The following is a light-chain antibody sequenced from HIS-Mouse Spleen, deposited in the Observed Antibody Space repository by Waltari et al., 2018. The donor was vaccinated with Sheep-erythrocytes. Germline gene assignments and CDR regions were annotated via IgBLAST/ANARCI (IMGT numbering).Light chain of an antibody. CDR3: QQYYSTLT. V-gene: IGKV4-1*01. J-gene: IGKJ4*01. Sequence: DIVMTQSPDSLAVSLGERATINCKSSQSVLYISNNKNYLAWYQQKPGQPPKLLIYWASTRESGVPDRFSGSGSGTDVTLTSSSLQAEDVAVYYCQQYYSTLTFGGGTKVEIK. CDR1: QSVLYISNNKNY. CDR2: WAS.